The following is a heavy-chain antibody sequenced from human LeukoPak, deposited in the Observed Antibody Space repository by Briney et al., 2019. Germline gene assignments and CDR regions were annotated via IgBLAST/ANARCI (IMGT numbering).Heavy chain of an antibody. CDR2: ITDDASTI. V-gene: IGHV3-48*04. J-gene: IGHJ4*02. D-gene: IGHD6-19*01. Sequence: PGGSLRLSCLASGFSIGTHWMHWVRQAPGKGLEWISYITDDASTIYYADSVQGRFTISRDNAENSLFLQMTSLRVEDTAVYYCVARGGWARFDYWGQGALVTVSA. CDR1: GFSIGTHW. CDR3: VARGGWARFDY.